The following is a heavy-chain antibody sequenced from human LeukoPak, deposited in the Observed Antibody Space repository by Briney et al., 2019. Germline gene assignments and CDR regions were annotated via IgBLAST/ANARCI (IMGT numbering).Heavy chain of an antibody. CDR1: GFTVSSNY. CDR3: ARRTDYGDYGDDAFDI. CDR2: IYSGGST. J-gene: IGHJ3*02. D-gene: IGHD4-17*01. Sequence: GGSLRLSCAASGFTVSSNYMSWVRQAPGKGLEWVSVIYSGGSTYYADSVKGRFTISRDNSKNTLYLQINSLRAEDTAVHYCARRTDYGDYGDDAFDIWGQGTKVTVSS. V-gene: IGHV3-66*02.